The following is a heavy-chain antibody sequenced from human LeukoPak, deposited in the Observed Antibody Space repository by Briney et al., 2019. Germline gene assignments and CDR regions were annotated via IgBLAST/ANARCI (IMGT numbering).Heavy chain of an antibody. D-gene: IGHD3-10*01. CDR1: GFTVSSNE. V-gene: IGHV3-53*01. CDR2: IYSGGRT. CDR3: ARDWDGSGTSLDY. J-gene: IGHJ4*02. Sequence: VGSLRLSCAASGFTVSSNEMSWVRQTPGKGLEWVSVIYSGGRTYYADSVKGRFTISRDNSKNMLYLQMNSLRAEDTAIYYCARDWDGSGTSLDYWGQGTLVTVSS.